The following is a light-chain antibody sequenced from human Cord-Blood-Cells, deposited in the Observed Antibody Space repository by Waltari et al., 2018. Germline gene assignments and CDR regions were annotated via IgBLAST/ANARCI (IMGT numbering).Light chain of an antibody. CDR1: SSDVGSSNI. CDR2: EGS. J-gene: IGLJ3*02. Sequence: QSALPQPASVPVSPGQSTTIPCTGTSSDVGSSNIVSCYRQHPGKPPKRMIYEGSKRPSGVSNRFSGSKSGNTASLTISGLQAEDEADYYCCSYAGSSTWVFGGGTKLTVL. CDR3: CSYAGSSTWV. V-gene: IGLV2-23*01.